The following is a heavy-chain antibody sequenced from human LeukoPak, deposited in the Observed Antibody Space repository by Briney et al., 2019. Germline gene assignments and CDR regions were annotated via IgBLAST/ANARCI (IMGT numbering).Heavy chain of an antibody. V-gene: IGHV1-18*04. Sequence: ASVKVSCKASGYTFTGHYIHWVRQAPGQGLEWMGWISAYNGNTNYAQKLQGRVTMTTDTSTSTAYMELRSLRSDDTAVYYCARDTYYYDSSGYSNFDYWGQGTLVTVSS. CDR1: GYTFTGHY. CDR2: ISAYNGNT. D-gene: IGHD3-22*01. CDR3: ARDTYYYDSSGYSNFDY. J-gene: IGHJ4*02.